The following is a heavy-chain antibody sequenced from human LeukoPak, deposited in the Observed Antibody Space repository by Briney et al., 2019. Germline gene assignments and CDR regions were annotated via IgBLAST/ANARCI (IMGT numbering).Heavy chain of an antibody. CDR3: ARGNRGPGYYYGMDV. V-gene: IGHV1-46*01. J-gene: IGHJ6*02. CDR2: INPSGGST. CDR1: GYTFTSYY. Sequence: ASVKVSCKASGYTFTSYYMHWVRQAPGQGLEWMGIINPSGGSTSYAQKFQGRVTMTRDTSTSTVYMELSSLRSEDTAVYYCARGNRGPGYYYGMDVWGQGTTVTVSS. D-gene: IGHD3-10*01.